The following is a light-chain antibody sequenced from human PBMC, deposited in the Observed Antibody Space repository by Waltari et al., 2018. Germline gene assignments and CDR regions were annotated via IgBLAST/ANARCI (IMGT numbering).Light chain of an antibody. CDR1: QSISSY. Sequence: DIQMTQSPSSLSASVGDRVTITCRASQSISSYLNWYQQKPGKAPKLLIYAESSLQSGVPSRFSGSGSETDFTLTISSLQPEDFDTYYCQQSYSTPWTFGQGTKVEIK. V-gene: IGKV1-39*01. CDR2: AES. CDR3: QQSYSTPWT. J-gene: IGKJ1*01.